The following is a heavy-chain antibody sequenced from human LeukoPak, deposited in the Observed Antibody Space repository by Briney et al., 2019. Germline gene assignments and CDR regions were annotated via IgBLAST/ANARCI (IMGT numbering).Heavy chain of an antibody. J-gene: IGHJ6*03. CDR1: GFTFSDYS. CDR3: ARVRDSYGYYYYMDV. D-gene: IGHD5-18*01. Sequence: GGSLRLSCAASGFTFSDYSMIWVRQAPGEGLEWVSYISSRSTYIYYADSVRGRFTISRDNAKNSLYLQMNSLRAEDTALYYCARVRDSYGYYYYMDVWGKGTTVTVSS. V-gene: IGHV3-21*06. CDR2: ISSRSTYI.